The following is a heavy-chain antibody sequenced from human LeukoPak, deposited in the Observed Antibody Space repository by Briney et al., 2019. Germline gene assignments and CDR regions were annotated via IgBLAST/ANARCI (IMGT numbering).Heavy chain of an antibody. V-gene: IGHV4-4*08. CDR1: GGSITGYH. D-gene: IGHD3-16*01. CDR3: ARRNDLDI. Sequence: SETLSLTCTVSGGSITGYHWSWIRQPPGKGLEWIGYIYSSETTTYKPSLKSRVTISADTSKNQFSLKLTSVTAADTAIYYCARRNDLDIWGQGTMVTVSS. CDR2: IYSSETT. J-gene: IGHJ3*02.